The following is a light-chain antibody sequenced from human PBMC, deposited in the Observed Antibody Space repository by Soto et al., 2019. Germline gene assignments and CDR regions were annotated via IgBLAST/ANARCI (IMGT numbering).Light chain of an antibody. J-gene: IGLJ1*01. CDR1: SSNIGTNA. V-gene: IGLV1-44*01. CDR3: AAWDDSLNGYV. CDR2: NNN. Sequence: QSVLTQPPPASGTPGQRVTISCSGGSSNIGTNAVNWYQQLPGTAPKLLIYNNNQRPSGVPDRFSGSKSGTSASLAISGLQSEHEADYYCAAWDDSLNGYVXGTGTKVTVL.